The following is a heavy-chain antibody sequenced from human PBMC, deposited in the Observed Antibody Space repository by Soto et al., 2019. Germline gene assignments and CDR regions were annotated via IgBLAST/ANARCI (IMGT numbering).Heavy chain of an antibody. Sequence: SGTLSLTCTFSGVSISSYYCSWIRQPPGKALEWIGYIYYSGSPNHNPSLKRRVTIPVDTSKNQFSLKLSSVTAAATDVYYCARRYGSCFDYWGQGTLVTVSS. D-gene: IGHD5-18*01. J-gene: IGHJ4*02. CDR1: GVSISSYY. CDR3: ARRYGSCFDY. CDR2: IYYSGSP. V-gene: IGHV4-59*08.